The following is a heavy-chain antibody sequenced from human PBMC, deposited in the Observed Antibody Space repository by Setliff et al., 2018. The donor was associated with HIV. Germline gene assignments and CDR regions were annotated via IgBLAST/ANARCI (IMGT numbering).Heavy chain of an antibody. V-gene: IGHV1-3*01. CDR2: INAGNGST. Sequence: ASVKVSCKASGYTFKSYFMHWVRQAPGQGLEWMGWINAGNGSTKYSQKFQGRVTITRDTSASTAYMELSSLRSEDTAVYYCASSTITIFGVVPYYFDYWGQGTLVT. D-gene: IGHD3-3*01. CDR3: ASSTITIFGVVPYYFDY. J-gene: IGHJ4*02. CDR1: GYTFKSYF.